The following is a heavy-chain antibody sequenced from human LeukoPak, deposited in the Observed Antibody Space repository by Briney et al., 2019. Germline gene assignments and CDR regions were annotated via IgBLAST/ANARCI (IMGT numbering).Heavy chain of an antibody. Sequence: SETLSLTCTVSGGSISSYYWSWIRQPPGKGLEWIGYIYYSGSTNYNPSLKSRVTISVDTSKNQFSLKLSSVTAADAAVYYCTRANPRSVYDILTGYYTVFDYWGQGTLVTVSS. J-gene: IGHJ4*02. D-gene: IGHD3-9*01. V-gene: IGHV4-59*01. CDR2: IYYSGST. CDR1: GGSISSYY. CDR3: TRANPRSVYDILTGYYTVFDY.